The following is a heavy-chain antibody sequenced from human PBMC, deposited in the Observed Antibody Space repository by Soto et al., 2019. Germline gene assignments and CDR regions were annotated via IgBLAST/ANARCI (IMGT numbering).Heavy chain of an antibody. D-gene: IGHD2-8*01. Sequence: LRLSCSGFGFNFSDYYMNWIRQSPVKGLEWVSSILSLESHKYYAASVMGRFSVSRDNAKRSLFLQMNNLRAEDTGIYFCATGLKDTSNRPSFDSWGPGTPVTLL. V-gene: IGHV3-11*01. CDR3: ATGLKDTSNRPSFDS. CDR1: GFNFSDYY. CDR2: ILSLESHK. J-gene: IGHJ4*02.